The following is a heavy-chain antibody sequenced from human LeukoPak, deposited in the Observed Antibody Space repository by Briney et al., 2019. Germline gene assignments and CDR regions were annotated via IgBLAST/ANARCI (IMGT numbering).Heavy chain of an antibody. CDR2: IYYSGST. CDR1: GGSFSGYY. J-gene: IGHJ5*02. D-gene: IGHD1-7*01. Sequence: RASETLSLTCAVYGGSFSGYYWSWIRQHPGKGLEWIGYIYYSGSTYYNPSLKSRVTISVDTSKNQFSLKLSSVTAADTAVYYCASAYDDVITGTTQFDPWGQGTLVTVSS. V-gene: IGHV4-31*11. CDR3: ASAYDDVITGTTQFDP.